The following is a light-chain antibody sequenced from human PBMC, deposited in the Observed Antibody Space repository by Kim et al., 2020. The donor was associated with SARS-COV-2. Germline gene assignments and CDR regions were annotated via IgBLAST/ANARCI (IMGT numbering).Light chain of an antibody. J-gene: IGLJ3*02. CDR1: KLGHKY. Sequence: GSPGQTAGITCSGDKLGHKYACWYQQKPGQSPVLVIYQDTKRPSDSPERFSGSNSGNTATLTISGTQAMDEADYYCQAWDSSTVVFGGGTQLTVL. V-gene: IGLV3-1*01. CDR3: QAWDSSTVV. CDR2: QDT.